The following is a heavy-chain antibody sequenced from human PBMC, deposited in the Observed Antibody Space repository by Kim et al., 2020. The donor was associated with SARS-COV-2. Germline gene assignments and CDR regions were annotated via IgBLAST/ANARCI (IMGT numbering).Heavy chain of an antibody. CDR2: INPDGSIT. J-gene: IGHJ4*02. D-gene: IGHD3-10*01. Sequence: GGSLRLSCAASGFTFNTYWMHWVRQAPGGGLVWLSRINPDGSITNYADSVKGRFTISRDNAQNTLYLQVNSLRAEDTALYYCARDLRGSDPPYWGQGTLVTVSS. CDR3: ARDLRGSDPPY. CDR1: GFTFNTYW. V-gene: IGHV3-74*01.